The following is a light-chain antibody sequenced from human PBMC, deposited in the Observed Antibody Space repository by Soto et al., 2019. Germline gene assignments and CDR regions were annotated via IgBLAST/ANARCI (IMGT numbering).Light chain of an antibody. CDR2: DAS. CDR3: QQSDSLPIT. J-gene: IGKJ5*01. V-gene: IGKV1-33*01. CDR1: QAISNY. Sequence: DIQMTQSPSSLSASVGDRVTITCRASQAISNYLNWYQQRPGKAPKLLIYDASNLERGVPSRFSGTRSGTHFTFAITSLQPEDVATYYCQQSDSLPITFGQGTRLEI.